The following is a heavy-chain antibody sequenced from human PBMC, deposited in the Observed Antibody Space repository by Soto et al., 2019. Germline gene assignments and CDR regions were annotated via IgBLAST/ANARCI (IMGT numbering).Heavy chain of an antibody. Sequence: GESLKISCNGSGYIFTSYWIGWVRQMPGKGLEWMGIIYPGDSDTRYSPSFQGQVTISADKSISTAYLQWSSLKASDTAMYYCARRRFLGTRPYGMDVWGQGTTVTVSS. CDR2: IYPGDSDT. J-gene: IGHJ6*02. V-gene: IGHV5-51*01. CDR3: ARRRFLGTRPYGMDV. CDR1: GYIFTSYW. D-gene: IGHD3-3*01.